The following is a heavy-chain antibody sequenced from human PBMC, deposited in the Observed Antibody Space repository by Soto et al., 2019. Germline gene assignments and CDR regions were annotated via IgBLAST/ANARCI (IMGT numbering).Heavy chain of an antibody. CDR3: ASANPRLNFLDV. CDR2: LYQSGST. J-gene: IGHJ3*01. D-gene: IGHD3-16*01. Sequence: QQQLQESGSGLVKPSETLSLTCAVSGGSISSGAYSWSWIRQPPGTGLEWIASLYQSGSTYYNPSLYTRVTILGDRSKNQFCLKLTSVTAADTAVYYCASANPRLNFLDVSCQGTMVTVSS. CDR1: GGSISSGAYS. V-gene: IGHV4-30-2*01.